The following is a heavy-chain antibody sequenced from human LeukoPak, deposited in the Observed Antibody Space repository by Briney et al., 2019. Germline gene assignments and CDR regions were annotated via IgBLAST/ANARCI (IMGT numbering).Heavy chain of an antibody. J-gene: IGHJ4*02. D-gene: IGHD6-19*01. V-gene: IGHV3-23*01. Sequence: WASTISASGSTTYYADSVRGRFTISRDNSKNTLSLQMSSLRAEDTAVYYCAKARTPYNSGFDYWGQGTLVAVSS. CDR3: AKARTPYNSGFDY. CDR2: ISASGSTT.